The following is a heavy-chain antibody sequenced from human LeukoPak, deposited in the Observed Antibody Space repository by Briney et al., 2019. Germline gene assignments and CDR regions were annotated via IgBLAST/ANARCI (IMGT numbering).Heavy chain of an antibody. CDR3: ARGRYSGYDSFLEYFQH. CDR2: INPNSGGT. Sequence: ASVKVSCRASGYTFTGYYMHWVRQAPRQGLEWMGRINPNSGGTNYAQKFQGRVTMTRDTSISTAYMELSRLRSDDTAVYYCARGRYSGYDSFLEYFQHWGQGTLVTVSS. J-gene: IGHJ1*01. V-gene: IGHV1-2*06. D-gene: IGHD5-12*01. CDR1: GYTFTGYY.